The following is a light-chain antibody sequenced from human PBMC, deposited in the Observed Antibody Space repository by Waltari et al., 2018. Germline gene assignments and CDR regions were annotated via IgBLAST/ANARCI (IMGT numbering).Light chain of an antibody. CDR2: AAS. Sequence: IQMTQSPSSLSASVGDRVTITCRASQSVGSYLNWYQRKSGKAPRLLIYAASDLQSGVPSRFRGSGSETDFTLTISPLQPEDFATYYCQQSYKTLPTFGGGTKVEIK. J-gene: IGKJ4*01. CDR1: QSVGSY. V-gene: IGKV1-39*01. CDR3: QQSYKTLPT.